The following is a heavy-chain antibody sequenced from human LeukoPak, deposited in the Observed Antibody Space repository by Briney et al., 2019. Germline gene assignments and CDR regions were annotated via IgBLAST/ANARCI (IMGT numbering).Heavy chain of an antibody. Sequence: SETLSLTCTVSGGSISSSSYYWGWIRQPPGKGLEWIGSIYHSGSTYYNPSLKSRVTISVDTSKNQFSLKLSSVTAADTAVYYCARGMERYSGSYLYDAFDIWGQGTMVTVSS. CDR1: GGSISSSSYY. D-gene: IGHD1-26*01. V-gene: IGHV4-39*07. CDR2: IYHSGST. J-gene: IGHJ3*02. CDR3: ARGMERYSGSYLYDAFDI.